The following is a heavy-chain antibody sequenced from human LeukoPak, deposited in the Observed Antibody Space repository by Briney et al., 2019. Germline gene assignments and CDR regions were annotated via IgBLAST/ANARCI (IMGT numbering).Heavy chain of an antibody. Sequence: ASVKVSCKASGYTFTNYGISWVRQAPGQGLEWMGWISAYNGNTNYAQKFQGRVTITRDTSASTAYMELSSLRSEDTAVYYCAREGGGSYTFYGDAFDIWGQGTMVTVSS. D-gene: IGHD2-15*01. CDR2: ISAYNGNT. CDR1: GYTFTNYG. J-gene: IGHJ3*02. V-gene: IGHV1-18*01. CDR3: AREGGGSYTFYGDAFDI.